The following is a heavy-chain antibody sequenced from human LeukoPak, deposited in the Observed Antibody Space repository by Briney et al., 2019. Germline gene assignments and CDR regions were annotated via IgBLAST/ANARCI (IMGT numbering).Heavy chain of an antibody. Sequence: ASVKVSCKASGYTFNNHYMYWVRQAPGQGLEWMGVINPSGGSTSYAQKFQGRVTTTRDTSTRTVYMEVNSLRSEDTAVYYCARQGTYSSAIGMGYWGQGTLVTVSS. J-gene: IGHJ4*02. CDR2: INPSGGST. CDR1: GYTFNNHY. V-gene: IGHV1-46*02. CDR3: ARQGTYSSAIGMGY. D-gene: IGHD6-19*01.